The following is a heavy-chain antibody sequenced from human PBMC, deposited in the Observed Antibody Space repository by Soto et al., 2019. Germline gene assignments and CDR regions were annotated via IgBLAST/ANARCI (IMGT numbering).Heavy chain of an antibody. CDR3: ARDQNGSGNYYTRYFDY. D-gene: IGHD3-10*01. V-gene: IGHV4-39*07. J-gene: IGHJ4*02. CDR1: GDSISRSSYY. CDR2: IYYSGST. Sequence: PSETLSLTCSVSGDSISRSSYYWGWIRQPPGKGLEWIGSIYYSGSTYYSPSLKSRVTISVDTSKNQFSLNLSSVTAADTAVYYCARDQNGSGNYYTRYFDYWGQGTLVTV.